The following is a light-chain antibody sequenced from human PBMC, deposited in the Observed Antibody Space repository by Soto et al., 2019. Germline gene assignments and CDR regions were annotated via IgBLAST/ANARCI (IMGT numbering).Light chain of an antibody. CDR3: SSSTNTNTLVI. CDR2: EGT. CDR1: SSDIGRYKF. V-gene: IGLV2-14*01. Sequence: QSALTQPASVSGSPGQSVTISCTGTSSDIGRYKFVSWFQQHPGKAPKLLIFEGTNRPSGVYNRFSGSKSGNTASLTISGLQAEDEAIYFCSSSTNTNTLVIFGGGTKLTVL. J-gene: IGLJ2*01.